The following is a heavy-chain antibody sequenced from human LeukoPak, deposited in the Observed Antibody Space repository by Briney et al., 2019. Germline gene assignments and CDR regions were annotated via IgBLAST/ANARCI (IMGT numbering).Heavy chain of an antibody. CDR3: ARAQSYDYVWGSYRRRGAFDI. D-gene: IGHD3-16*02. V-gene: IGHV3-21*01. Sequence: GGSLRLSCAASGFTFSSYSMNWVRQAPGRGLEWVSSISRSSSYIYYADSVKGRFTISRDNAKNSLYLQMNSLRAEDTAVYYCARAQSYDYVWGSYRRRGAFDIWGQGTMVTVSS. CDR1: GFTFSSYS. CDR2: ISRSSSYI. J-gene: IGHJ3*02.